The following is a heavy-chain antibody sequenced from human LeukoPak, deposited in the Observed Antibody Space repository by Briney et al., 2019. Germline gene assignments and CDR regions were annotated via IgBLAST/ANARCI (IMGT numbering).Heavy chain of an antibody. CDR3: ARKDGYNSTDAFDI. V-gene: IGHV3-21*01. Sequence: GGSLRLSCAASGFTFRTYSMNWARQAPGKGLEWVSSISSSSSYIYYADSLKGRFTISRDNAKNSLYLQMNSLRAEDTAVYYCARKDGYNSTDAFDIWGQGTMVTVSS. D-gene: IGHD5-24*01. J-gene: IGHJ3*02. CDR1: GFTFRTYS. CDR2: ISSSSSYI.